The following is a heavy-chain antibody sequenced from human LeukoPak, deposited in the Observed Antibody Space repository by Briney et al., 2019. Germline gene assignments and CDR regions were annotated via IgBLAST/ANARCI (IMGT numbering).Heavy chain of an antibody. V-gene: IGHV3-73*01. CDR3: KGGGDYSGY. D-gene: IGHD2-21*01. CDR2: IRSKANNYAT. J-gene: IGHJ4*02. CDR1: GFTFGGSA. Sequence: GGSRRLSWAASGFTFGGSAMHWFRQASGKGLEWVGRIRSKANNYATTYAASVKGRFTISRDDSKNTAYLQMNSLKTEDTAVYYCKGGGDYSGYWGQGTLVTVSS.